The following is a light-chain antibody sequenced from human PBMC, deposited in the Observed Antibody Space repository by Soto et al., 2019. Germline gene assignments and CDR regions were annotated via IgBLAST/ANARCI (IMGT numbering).Light chain of an antibody. Sequence: QSALTQPASVSGSPGQSITISCTGTSSYVGDYNYVSWYQQHPGKAPKLMIYDVSNRPSGVSNRFSGSKSGNTASLTVSGLQAEDEADYYCSSYTSSSTLVFGGGTKLTVL. CDR2: DVS. CDR1: SSYVGDYNY. V-gene: IGLV2-14*01. CDR3: SSYTSSSTLV. J-gene: IGLJ2*01.